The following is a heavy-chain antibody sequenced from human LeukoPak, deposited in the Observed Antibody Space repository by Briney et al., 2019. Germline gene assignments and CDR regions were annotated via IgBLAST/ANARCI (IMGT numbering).Heavy chain of an antibody. J-gene: IGHJ4*02. CDR1: GHTFTSYG. CDR2: ISAYNGNT. V-gene: IGHV1-18*01. CDR3: ARTNWDSVTYHFDY. D-gene: IGHD2-8*01. Sequence: ASVKFSCKASGHTFTSYGISWVRRAPGQGIEWMGCISAYNGNTYYAQKLQSRVNMTTDTATSTAYMELRSLRSDDTAVYYWARTNWDSVTYHFDYWGQGTLVTVSS.